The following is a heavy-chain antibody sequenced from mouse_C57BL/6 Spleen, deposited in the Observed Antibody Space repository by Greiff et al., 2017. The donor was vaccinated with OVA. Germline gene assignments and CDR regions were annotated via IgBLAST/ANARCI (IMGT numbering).Heavy chain of an antibody. J-gene: IGHJ2*01. V-gene: IGHV1-69*01. CDR3: ARRGLRDFDY. D-gene: IGHD2-4*01. CDR1: GYTFTSYW. Sequence: QVQLQQPGAELVMPGASVKLSCKASGYTFTSYWMPWVKQRPGQGLEWIGEIDPSGSYTNYNEKLKGKSTLTVDKSSTTAYMQRSSLTSEDSAVYYCARRGLRDFDYWGQGTTLTVSS. CDR2: IDPSGSYT.